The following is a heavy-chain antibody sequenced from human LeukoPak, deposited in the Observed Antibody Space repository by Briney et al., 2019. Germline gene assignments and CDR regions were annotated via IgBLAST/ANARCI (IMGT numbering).Heavy chain of an antibody. D-gene: IGHD3-10*01. CDR3: ARDYGSGIDC. CDR1: GLPFSSYG. CDR2: IWYDGSNK. J-gene: IGHJ4*02. V-gene: IGHV3-30*02. Sequence: GGSLRLSCTASGLPFSSYGVHWVRQAPGKGLEWVAHIWYDGSNKYYADSVKGRFTISRDNSKDTLYLRMNSLRAEDTAVYYCARDYGSGIDCWGQGTLVTVSS.